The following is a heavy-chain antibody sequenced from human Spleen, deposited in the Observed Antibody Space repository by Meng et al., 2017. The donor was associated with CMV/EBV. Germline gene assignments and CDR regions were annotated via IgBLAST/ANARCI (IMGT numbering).Heavy chain of an antibody. V-gene: IGHV4-61*02. CDR1: GGSISSGSYY. J-gene: IGHJ4*02. Sequence: QVHLRESGPGLVQPSQTLSLTCTVSGGSISSGSYYWSWIRQPAGKGLEWIGRIYTSGSTNYNPSLKSRVTISVDTSKNQFSLKLSSVTAADTAVYYCARGGVVEFYYFDYWGQGTLVTVSS. CDR3: ARGGVVEFYYFDY. D-gene: IGHD2-2*01. CDR2: IYTSGST.